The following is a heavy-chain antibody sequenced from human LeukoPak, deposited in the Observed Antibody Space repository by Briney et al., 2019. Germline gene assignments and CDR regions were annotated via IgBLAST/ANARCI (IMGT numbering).Heavy chain of an antibody. Sequence: PSETLSLTCAVYGGSFSGYYWSWIRQPPGKGLEWIGEINHSGSTNYNPSLKSRVTISVDTSKNQFSLKLSPVTAADTAVYYCARRIRGYSYGYLGYWGQGTLVTVSS. CDR1: GGSFSGYY. D-gene: IGHD5-18*01. CDR2: INHSGST. V-gene: IGHV4-34*01. CDR3: ARRIRGYSYGYLGY. J-gene: IGHJ4*02.